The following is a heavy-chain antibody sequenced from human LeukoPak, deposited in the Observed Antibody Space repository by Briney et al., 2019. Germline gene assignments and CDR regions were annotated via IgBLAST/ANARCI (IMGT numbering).Heavy chain of an antibody. CDR2: TYYRSKWYN. J-gene: IGHJ4*02. CDR1: GDSVSSNSAA. Sequence: SRTLSLTCAISGDSVSSNSAAWNWIRQSPSRGLEWLGRTYYRSKWYNDYAVSVKSRITINPDTSKNQFFLQLNSVTPEDTAVYFCARDGYSGYDWGVQYFDFWGQGTLVTVSS. CDR3: ARDGYSGYDWGVQYFDF. V-gene: IGHV6-1*01. D-gene: IGHD5-12*01.